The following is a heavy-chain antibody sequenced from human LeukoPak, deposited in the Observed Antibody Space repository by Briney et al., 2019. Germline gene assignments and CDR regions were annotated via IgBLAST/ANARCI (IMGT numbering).Heavy chain of an antibody. J-gene: IGHJ5*02. D-gene: IGHD3-22*01. CDR2: IIPILGIA. CDR3: ARDGYYDSSGYRLDP. CDR1: GGTFSSYT. Sequence: ASVKVSCKASGGTFSSYTISWVRQAPGQGLEWMGRIIPILGIANYAQKFQGRVTITADKSTSTAYMELSSLRSEDTAVYYCARDGYYDSSGYRLDPWGQGTLVTVYS. V-gene: IGHV1-69*04.